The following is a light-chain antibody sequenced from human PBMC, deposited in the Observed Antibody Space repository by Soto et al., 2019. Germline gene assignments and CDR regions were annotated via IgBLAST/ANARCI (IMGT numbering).Light chain of an antibody. CDR2: STN. CDR3: VLYMGGGLWV. V-gene: IGLV8-61*01. Sequence: QTVVTQEPSFSVSPGGTVTLTCGLSSASVSTSYYPSWYQQTPGQAPRTLIYSTNTRSSGVPDHFSGSILGNKAALTITGAQADDESNYYCVLYMGGGLWVFGGGTKLTVL. CDR1: SASVSTSYY. J-gene: IGLJ3*02.